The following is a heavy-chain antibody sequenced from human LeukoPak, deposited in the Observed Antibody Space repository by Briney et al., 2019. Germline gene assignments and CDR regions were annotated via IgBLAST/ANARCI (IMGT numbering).Heavy chain of an antibody. V-gene: IGHV3-30*18. CDR3: AKDRSIAAAAYYFDY. Sequence: PGGSLRLSCAASGFTFSSYGMHWVRQAPGKGLEWVAVISYDGSNKYYADSVKGRFTISRDNSKNTLYLQMNSLRAEDTAVYYCAKDRSIAAAAYYFDYWGQGTLVTVSS. CDR1: GFTFSSYG. J-gene: IGHJ4*02. D-gene: IGHD6-13*01. CDR2: ISYDGSNK.